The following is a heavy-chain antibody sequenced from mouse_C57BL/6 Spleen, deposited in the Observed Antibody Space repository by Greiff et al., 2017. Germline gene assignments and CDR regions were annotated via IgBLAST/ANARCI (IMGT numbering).Heavy chain of an antibody. CDR2: IYPGSGST. J-gene: IGHJ3*01. CDR3: GRWGDYDVAWFAD. D-gene: IGHD2-4*01. CDR1: GYTFTSYW. V-gene: IGHV1-55*01. Sequence: QVQLQQPGAELVKPGASVKMSCKASGYTFTSYWITWVKQRPGQGLEWIGDIYPGSGSTNYNEKFKSKATLTVDTSSSTAYMQLSSLPSEDSAVYYCGRWGDYDVAWFADWGQGTLVTVSA.